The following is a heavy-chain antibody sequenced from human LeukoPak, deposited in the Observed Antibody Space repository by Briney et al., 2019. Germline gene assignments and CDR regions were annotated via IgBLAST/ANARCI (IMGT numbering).Heavy chain of an antibody. Sequence: SETLSLTCAVYGGSFSGYYWSWIRQPPGKGLEWIGEINHSGSTNYNPSLKSRVTISVDTSKNQFSLKLSSVTAADTAVYYCARREEYCSGGSCYYDDYWGQGTLVTVSS. D-gene: IGHD2-15*01. CDR2: INHSGST. J-gene: IGHJ4*02. CDR3: ARREEYCSGGSCYYDDY. CDR1: GGSFSGYY. V-gene: IGHV4-34*01.